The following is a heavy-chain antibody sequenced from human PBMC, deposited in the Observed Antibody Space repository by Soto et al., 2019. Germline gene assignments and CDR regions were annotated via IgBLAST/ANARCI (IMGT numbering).Heavy chain of an antibody. J-gene: IGHJ4*02. CDR1: GYTFTSYG. Sequence: GASVKVSCKASGYTFTSYGISWVRQAPGQGLEWMGWISAYNGNTNYAQKLQGRVTMTTDTSTSTAYMELRSLRSDDTAVYYCARDVRYYYDSSGYWSDYWGQGTLVTVSS. CDR3: ARDVRYYYDSSGYWSDY. D-gene: IGHD3-22*01. V-gene: IGHV1-18*01. CDR2: ISAYNGNT.